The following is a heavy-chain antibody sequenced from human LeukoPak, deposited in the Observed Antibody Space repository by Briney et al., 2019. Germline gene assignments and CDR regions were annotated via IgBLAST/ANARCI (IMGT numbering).Heavy chain of an antibody. CDR3: ARVMWFGDLSQSVFDY. V-gene: IGHV4-34*01. CDR2: INNGGRT. CDR1: GGSFSGYY. Sequence: SETLSLTCAVYGGSFSGYYWSWIRQPPGKGLEWIAEINNGGRTNYNPSLESRVTISVDTSKNQFSLNMRSVTAADTAVYYCARVMWFGDLSQSVFDYWGQGNLVTVSS. J-gene: IGHJ4*02. D-gene: IGHD3-10*01.